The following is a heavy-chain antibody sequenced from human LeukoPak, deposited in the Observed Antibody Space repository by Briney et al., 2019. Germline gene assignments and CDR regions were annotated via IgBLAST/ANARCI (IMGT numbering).Heavy chain of an antibody. J-gene: IGHJ4*02. D-gene: IGHD6-19*01. CDR2: IYYSGST. V-gene: IGHV4-39*07. Sequence: SETLSLTCTVSGGSISSSSYYWGWIRQPPGKGLEWIGSIYYSGSTYYSPSLKSRVTISVDTSKNQFSLKLSSVTAADTAVYYCARDRVQYSSGLFDYWGQGTLVTVSS. CDR3: ARDRVQYSSGLFDY. CDR1: GGSISSSSYY.